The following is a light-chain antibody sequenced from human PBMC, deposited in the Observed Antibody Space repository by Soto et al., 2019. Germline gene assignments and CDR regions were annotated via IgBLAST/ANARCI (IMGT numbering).Light chain of an antibody. CDR2: GAS. Sequence: EIVMTQSPATLSVSPGERATLSCRASQSISSNLAWYQQKPGQAPGLLIYGASTRATGIPARFSGSGSGTDFTLTISRLEPEDFAVYYCQQYVTSWTFGQGTKVDIK. V-gene: IGKV3-15*01. J-gene: IGKJ1*01. CDR1: QSISSN. CDR3: QQYVTSWT.